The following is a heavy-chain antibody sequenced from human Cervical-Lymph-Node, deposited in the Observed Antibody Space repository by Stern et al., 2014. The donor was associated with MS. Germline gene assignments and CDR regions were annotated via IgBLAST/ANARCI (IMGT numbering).Heavy chain of an antibody. V-gene: IGHV4-39*02. D-gene: IGHD4-11*01. CDR2: VYYSGIT. CDR3: ARGVTAVTNYVPNWCFDL. J-gene: IGHJ2*01. CDR1: GGSITNRDY. Sequence: QVQLQESGPGLVKPSETLSLTCTVSGGSITNRDYWGWIRQSPGKGLEWIGSVYYSGITYYRPSLKSRATISIDTSRNHFFLRLTSVTATDTAVYFCARGVTAVTNYVPNWCFDLWGRGTLVTVSS.